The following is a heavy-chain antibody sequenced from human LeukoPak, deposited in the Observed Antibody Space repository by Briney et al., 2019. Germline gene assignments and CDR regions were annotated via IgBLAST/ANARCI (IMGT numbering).Heavy chain of an antibody. D-gene: IGHD3-3*02. CDR2: IIPIFGTA. V-gene: IGHV1-69*13. CDR3: ARAHRIFGVVSDAFDI. CDR1: GGTFSSYA. Sequence: ASVKVSCKASGGTFSSYAISWVRQAPGQGLEWMGGIIPIFGTANYAQKFQGRVTITADESTSTAYMELSSLRSEDTAVYYCARAHRIFGVVSDAFDIWGQGTMVTVSS. J-gene: IGHJ3*02.